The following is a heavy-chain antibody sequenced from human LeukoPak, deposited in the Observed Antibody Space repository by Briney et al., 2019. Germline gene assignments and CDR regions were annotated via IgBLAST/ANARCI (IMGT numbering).Heavy chain of an antibody. Sequence: GGSLRLSCAASGFSFSSYWMHWVRQAPGKGLVWVSRINSDGSSTIYADSVRGQFTISRDNSKNTLYLQMNSLRVDDTAVYYCARDVQGGYCSSASCYFDYWGQGTLVTVSS. CDR3: ARDVQGGYCSSASCYFDY. J-gene: IGHJ4*02. CDR1: GFSFSSYW. D-gene: IGHD2-2*01. CDR2: INSDGSST. V-gene: IGHV3-74*01.